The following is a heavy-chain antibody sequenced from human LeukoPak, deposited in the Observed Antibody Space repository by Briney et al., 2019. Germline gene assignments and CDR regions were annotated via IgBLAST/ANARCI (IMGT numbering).Heavy chain of an antibody. CDR3: AKVNYYVSTGFYDY. Sequence: ISGSGGTTNYADSVKGRFTISRDTSKNTLYLQMNSLRAEDTAIYYCAKVNYYVSTGFYDYWGQGTLVTVSS. J-gene: IGHJ4*02. CDR2: ISGSGGTT. V-gene: IGHV3-23*01. D-gene: IGHD3-22*01.